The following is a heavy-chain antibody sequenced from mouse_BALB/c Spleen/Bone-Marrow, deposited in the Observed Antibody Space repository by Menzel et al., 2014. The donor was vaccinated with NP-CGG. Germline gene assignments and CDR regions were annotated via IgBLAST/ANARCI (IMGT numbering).Heavy chain of an antibody. Sequence: QVQLKESWAELVRPGASVKVSCKASGYTFTSYWINWVKQRPGQGLEWIGNIYPSDSYTNYNQNFKDKATLTVDKSSSTAYMQLSSPTSEDSAVYYCTRQYGNYYAMDYWGQGTSVTVSS. J-gene: IGHJ4*01. CDR3: TRQYGNYYAMDY. CDR1: GYTFTSYW. D-gene: IGHD2-10*02. V-gene: IGHV1S126*01. CDR2: IYPSDSYT.